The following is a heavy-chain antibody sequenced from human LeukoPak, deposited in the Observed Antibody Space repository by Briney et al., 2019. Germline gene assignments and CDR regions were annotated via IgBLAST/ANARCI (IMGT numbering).Heavy chain of an antibody. CDR1: GFTFSGYA. Sequence: PGRSLRLSCAASGFTFSGYAMHWVRQAPGKGLEWVAVISYDGSNKYYADSVKGRFTISRDNSKNTLYLQMNSLRAEDTAVYYCAREPIAAAGDNWFDPWGQGTLVTVSS. V-gene: IGHV3-30-3*01. J-gene: IGHJ5*02. CDR3: AREPIAAAGDNWFDP. CDR2: ISYDGSNK. D-gene: IGHD6-13*01.